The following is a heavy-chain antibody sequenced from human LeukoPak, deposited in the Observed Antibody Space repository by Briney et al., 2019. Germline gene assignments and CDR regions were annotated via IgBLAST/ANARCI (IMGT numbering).Heavy chain of an antibody. V-gene: IGHV4-34*01. CDR2: INHSGST. J-gene: IGHJ4*02. Sequence: SETLSLTCAVYGGSFSGYYWSWIRQPPGKGLEWIGEINHSGSTNYNPSLKSRVTISVDTSKNQFSLKLSSVTAADTAVYYCARELSAFFTNYVDYWGQGTLVTVSS. CDR3: ARELSAFFTNYVDY. D-gene: IGHD2/OR15-2a*01. CDR1: GGSFSGYY.